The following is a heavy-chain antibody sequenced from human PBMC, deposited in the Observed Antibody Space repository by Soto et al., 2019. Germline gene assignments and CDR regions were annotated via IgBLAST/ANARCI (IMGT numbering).Heavy chain of an antibody. CDR2: IFHSWST. Sequence: SETLSLTCTVSGGSISSGDYYWSWIRQPPGRGLEWIGYIFHSWSTYYTPSLKSRVTISLDTSKNQFSLKLSSVTAADTAVYYCARGQGIVLMVYATQPKYYFDYWGQGTLVTVSS. CDR3: ARGQGIVLMVYATQPKYYFDY. D-gene: IGHD2-8*01. CDR1: GGSISSGDYY. J-gene: IGHJ4*02. V-gene: IGHV4-30-4*01.